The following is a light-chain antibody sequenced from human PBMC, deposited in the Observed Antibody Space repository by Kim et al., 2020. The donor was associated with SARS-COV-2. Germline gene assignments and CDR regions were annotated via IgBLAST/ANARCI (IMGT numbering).Light chain of an antibody. V-gene: IGKV1-5*03. J-gene: IGKJ1*01. CDR2: KAS. CDR3: QKYNSYSTWT. CDR1: QSISSW. Sequence: DIQMTQSPSTLSASVGDRVTITCRASQSISSWLAWYQQKPGKAPKLLIYKASSLESGVPSRFSGSGSGTEFTLTISSLQPDDFATYSCQKYNSYSTWTFGQGTTMDIK.